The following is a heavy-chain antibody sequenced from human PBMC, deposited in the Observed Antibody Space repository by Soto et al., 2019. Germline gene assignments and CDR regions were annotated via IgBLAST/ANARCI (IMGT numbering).Heavy chain of an antibody. CDR2: IDWDDDK. V-gene: IGHV2-70*01. CDR3: ARIIYFGSGSWVPSNQSHWFDP. J-gene: IGHJ5*02. CDR1: GFSLSTSGMC. Sequence: SGPTLVNPTQTFTLTCTFSGFSLSTSGMCVSWIRQPPGKALEWLALIDWDDDKYYSTSLKTRLTISKDTSKNQVALTMTNMDPVDTATYYCARIIYFGSGSWVPSNQSHWFDPWGQGTLVTVSS. D-gene: IGHD3-10*01.